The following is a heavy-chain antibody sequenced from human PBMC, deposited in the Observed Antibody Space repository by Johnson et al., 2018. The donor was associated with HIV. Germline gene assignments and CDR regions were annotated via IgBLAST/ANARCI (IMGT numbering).Heavy chain of an antibody. V-gene: IGHV3-30*18. J-gene: IGHJ3*02. CDR1: GFAFSTYA. CDR2: ISYHGSDK. CDR3: AKDLGIVGAVHRTFDI. D-gene: IGHD1-26*01. Sequence: QVQLVESGGGVVQPGRSLTLSCAPSGFAFSTYAMHWVRQAPGKGLEWVAVISYHGSDKIYADSVKGRFTVSRDNSKNTLDLQMSSLRAEDTAVYYCAKDLGIVGAVHRTFDIWGQGTMVTVSS.